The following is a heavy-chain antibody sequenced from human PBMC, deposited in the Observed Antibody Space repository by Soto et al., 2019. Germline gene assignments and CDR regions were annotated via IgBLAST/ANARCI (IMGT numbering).Heavy chain of an antibody. CDR3: AKSRYSDSSGDFYDY. CDR2: IGGSGRTT. V-gene: IGHV3-23*01. Sequence: EVQLLESGGGLVQPGGSLSLSCAASAFTFNNYAMSWVRQAPGKGLEWVSGIGGSGRTTYYADSVKGQFTISRDNSNNTLFLKMNSQRAEDTAVYYCAKSRYSDSSGDFYDYWGQGTLVTVSS. CDR1: AFTFNNYA. D-gene: IGHD3-22*01. J-gene: IGHJ4*02.